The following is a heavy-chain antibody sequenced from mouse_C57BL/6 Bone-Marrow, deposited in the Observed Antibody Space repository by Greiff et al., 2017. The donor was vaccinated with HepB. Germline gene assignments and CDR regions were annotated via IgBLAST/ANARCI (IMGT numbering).Heavy chain of an antibody. CDR3: ARNSGYYGSTKFAY. CDR1: GFSLTSYG. Sequence: VQLVESGPGLVQPSQSLSITCTVSGFSLTSYGVHWVRQSPGKGLEWLGVIWSGGSTDYNAAFISRLSISKDNSKSQVFFKMNSLQADDTAIYYCARNSGYYGSTKFAYWGQGTLVTVSA. CDR2: IWSGGST. D-gene: IGHD1-1*01. J-gene: IGHJ3*01. V-gene: IGHV2-2*01.